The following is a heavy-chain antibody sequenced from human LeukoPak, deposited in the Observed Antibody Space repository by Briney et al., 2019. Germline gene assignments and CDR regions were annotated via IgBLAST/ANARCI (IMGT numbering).Heavy chain of an antibody. J-gene: IGHJ3*02. V-gene: IGHV4-34*01. CDR3: ARPNSGSYFGAFDI. D-gene: IGHD1-26*01. Sequence: SETLSLTCAVYGGSFSGYYWNWIRQPPGKGLEWIGEINHSGSTNYNPSLKSRVTISVDTSKNQFSLKLSSVTAADTAVYYCARPNSGSYFGAFDIWGQGTMVTVSS. CDR2: INHSGST. CDR1: GGSFSGYY.